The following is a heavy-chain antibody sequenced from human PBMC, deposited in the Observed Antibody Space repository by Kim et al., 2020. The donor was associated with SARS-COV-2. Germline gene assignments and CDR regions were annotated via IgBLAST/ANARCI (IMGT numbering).Heavy chain of an antibody. Sequence: YADSVKGRFTISRDNSKNTLYLQMNSLRAEDTAVYYCAKVAAAGLEYFQHWGQGTLVTVSS. D-gene: IGHD6-13*01. V-gene: IGHV3-23*01. J-gene: IGHJ1*01. CDR3: AKVAAAGLEYFQH.